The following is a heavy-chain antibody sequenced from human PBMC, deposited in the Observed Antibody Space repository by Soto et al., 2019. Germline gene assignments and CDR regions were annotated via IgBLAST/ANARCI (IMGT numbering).Heavy chain of an antibody. J-gene: IGHJ6*02. V-gene: IGHV1-69*06. D-gene: IGHD5-12*01. CDR1: GGTFSSYA. CDR3: ASTGVGYSGYDYYYYGMDV. Sequence: SVKVSCKASGGTFSSYAISWVRQAPGQGLEWMGGIIPIFGTANYAQKFQGRVTITADKSTSTAYMELSSLRSEDTAVYYCASTGVGYSGYDYYYYGMDVWGQGTTVTVYS. CDR2: IIPIFGTA.